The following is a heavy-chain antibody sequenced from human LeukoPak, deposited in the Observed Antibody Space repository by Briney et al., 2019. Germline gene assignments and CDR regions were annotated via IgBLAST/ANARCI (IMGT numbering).Heavy chain of an antibody. J-gene: IGHJ5*02. CDR1: GYSISSGYY. D-gene: IGHD3-3*01. V-gene: IGHV4-38-2*02. Sequence: SETLSLTCTVSGYSISSGYYWGWIRQPPGKGLEWIGSIYHSGSTYYNPSLKSRVTISVDTSKNQFSLKVSSVTAADTGVYYCARGYMSFWSSEQAHNWFDPWGQGTLVTVSS. CDR3: ARGYMSFWSSEQAHNWFDP. CDR2: IYHSGST.